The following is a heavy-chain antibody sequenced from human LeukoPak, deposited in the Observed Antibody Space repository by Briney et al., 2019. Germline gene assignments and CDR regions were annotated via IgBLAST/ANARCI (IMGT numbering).Heavy chain of an antibody. CDR3: ARGYSGSYYDVGY. V-gene: IGHV1-69*13. CDR2: IIPIFGTA. Sequence: ASVKVSCKASGGTFSSYAISWVRQAPGQGLEWMGGIIPIFGTANYAQKFQGRVTITADESTSTAYMELSSLRSEDTAAYYCARGYSGSYYDVGYWGQGTLVTVSS. J-gene: IGHJ4*02. D-gene: IGHD1-26*01. CDR1: GGTFSSYA.